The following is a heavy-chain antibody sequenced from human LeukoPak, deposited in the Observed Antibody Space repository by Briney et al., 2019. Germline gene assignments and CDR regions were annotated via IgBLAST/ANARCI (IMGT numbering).Heavy chain of an antibody. J-gene: IGHJ4*02. V-gene: IGHV3-33*06. CDR3: AKEAGYSSSWDY. CDR1: GFTFSNYG. CDR2: IWYDGSNK. D-gene: IGHD6-13*01. Sequence: GGSLRLSCAASGFTFSNYGMHWVRQAPGKGLEWVAVIWYDGSNKYYADSVKGRFTISRDNSKNTLYLQVNSLRAEDTAVYYCAKEAGYSSSWDYWGQGTLVSVSS.